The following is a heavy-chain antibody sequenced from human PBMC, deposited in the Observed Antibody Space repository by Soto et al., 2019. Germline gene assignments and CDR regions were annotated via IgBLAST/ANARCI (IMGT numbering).Heavy chain of an antibody. J-gene: IGHJ4*02. CDR1: GYTFTSYY. D-gene: IGHD3-3*01. CDR2: INPSGGST. Sequence: QVQLVQSGAEVKKPGASVKVSCKASGYTFTSYYMHWVRQAPGQGLEWMGIINPSGGSTSYAQKYQGRVTMARDTSTSTVYMELSSLRSEDTAVYYCAAQRYYDFWSGYAANLDYWGQGTLVTVSS. CDR3: AAQRYYDFWSGYAANLDY. V-gene: IGHV1-46*01.